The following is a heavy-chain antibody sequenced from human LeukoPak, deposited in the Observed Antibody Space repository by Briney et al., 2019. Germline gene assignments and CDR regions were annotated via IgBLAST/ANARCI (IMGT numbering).Heavy chain of an antibody. CDR2: INPNSGGT. D-gene: IGHD2-8*02. V-gene: IGHV1-2*02. CDR1: GYTFTDYY. Sequence: ASVKVSCKASGYTFTDYYMHWVRQAPGQGLEWMGWINPNSGGTNYAQKFQGRVTMSRDTSTSAAYMELSRLRSDGTAVYYCARAAVVTGSTETFDPWGQGTLVTVSS. J-gene: IGHJ5*02. CDR3: ARAAVVTGSTETFDP.